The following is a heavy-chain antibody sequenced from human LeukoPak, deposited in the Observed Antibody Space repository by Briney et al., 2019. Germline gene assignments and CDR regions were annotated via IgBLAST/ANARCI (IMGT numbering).Heavy chain of an antibody. CDR1: GGTFSSYA. J-gene: IGHJ6*03. CDR3: ARFGDGSDPFYYYYYMDV. D-gene: IGHD1-26*01. V-gene: IGHV1-69*13. CDR2: IIPIFGTA. Sequence: SVKVSCKASGGTFSSYAISWVRQAPGQGLEWMGGIIPIFGTANYAQKFQGRVTITADESTSTAHMELSSLRSEDTAVYYCARFGDGSDPFYYYYYMDVWGKGTTVTVSS.